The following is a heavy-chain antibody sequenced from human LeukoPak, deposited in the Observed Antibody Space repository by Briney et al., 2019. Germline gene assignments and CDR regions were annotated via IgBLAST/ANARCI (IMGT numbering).Heavy chain of an antibody. D-gene: IGHD2-15*01. V-gene: IGHV3-21*01. CDR2: ISTGSSYI. CDR3: ARDYDFYCSGGSCYSPRLSDY. J-gene: IGHJ4*02. CDR1: GFTVSSYS. Sequence: GGSLRLSCAASGFTVSSYSMKWVRQAPGKGLEWVSSISTGSSYIHYADSVKGRFTISRDNAKNSLYLQMKSLRAEDTAVYYCARDYDFYCSGGSCYSPRLSDYWGQGTLVTVSS.